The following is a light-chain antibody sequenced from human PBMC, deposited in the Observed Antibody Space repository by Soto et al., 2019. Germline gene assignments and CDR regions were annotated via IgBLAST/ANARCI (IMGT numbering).Light chain of an antibody. CDR3: SSYTSSFYV. CDR2: DVS. CDR1: SSDVGGYNY. J-gene: IGLJ1*01. Sequence: QSALTQPASVSGSPGQSITISCTGTSSDVGGYNYVSWYQQHPGKAPKLMIYDVSNRPSGVSNRFSGSKSGNTASLTISGLQAEYEADYYCSSYTSSFYVFGTGTKVTVL. V-gene: IGLV2-14*01.